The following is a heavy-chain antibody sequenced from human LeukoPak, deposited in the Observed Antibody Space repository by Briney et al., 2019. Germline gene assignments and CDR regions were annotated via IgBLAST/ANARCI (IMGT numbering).Heavy chain of an antibody. CDR1: GFTFSSYW. V-gene: IGHV3-74*01. J-gene: IGHJ4*02. CDR2: INSDGSNT. CDR3: ARGGSGWSSYFDY. D-gene: IGHD6-19*01. Sequence: GGSLRLSCAASGFTFSSYWMHWVRQAPGKGLVWVSRINSDGSNTIYADSVKGRFTFSRDNAKNTLYLQMNSLRAVDTAVYYCARGGSGWSSYFDYWGQGTLVTVSS.